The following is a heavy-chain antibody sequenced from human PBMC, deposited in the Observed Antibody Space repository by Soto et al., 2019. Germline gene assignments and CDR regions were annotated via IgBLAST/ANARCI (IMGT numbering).Heavy chain of an antibody. CDR1: GFTVSNAW. J-gene: IGHJ4*02. CDR3: TKCPVPAAMYFDY. D-gene: IGHD2-2*01. V-gene: IGHV3-15*01. Sequence: GGSLRLSCAASGFTVSNAWMSWVRQAPGKGLEWVGRIKSKTDGGTTDYAAPVKGRFTISRDDSKNTLYLQMNSLKTEDTALYYCTKCPVPAAMYFDYWGQGTLVTVSP. CDR2: IKSKTDGGTT.